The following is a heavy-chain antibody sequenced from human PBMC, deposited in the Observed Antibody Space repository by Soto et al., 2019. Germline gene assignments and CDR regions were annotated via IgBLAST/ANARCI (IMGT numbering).Heavy chain of an antibody. J-gene: IGHJ4*02. D-gene: IGHD6-19*01. V-gene: IGHV3-11*06. CDR3: AREGHRGEQWLGLRNDY. CDR1: GFTFSDYY. Sequence: GGSLRLSCAASGFTFSDYYMSWIRQAPGKGLEWVSYISSSSSYTNYADSVKGRFTISRDNAKNSLYLQMNSLRAEDTAVYYCAREGHRGEQWLGLRNDYWGQGTLVTVSS. CDR2: ISSSSSYT.